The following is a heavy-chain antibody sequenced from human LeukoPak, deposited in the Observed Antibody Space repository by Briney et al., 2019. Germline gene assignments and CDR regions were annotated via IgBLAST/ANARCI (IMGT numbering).Heavy chain of an antibody. CDR2: ISGSGGST. CDR3: AKSTSGSSWDFDY. J-gene: IGHJ4*02. V-gene: IGHV3-23*01. Sequence: GGSLRLSCAASGAASGFIFSNYAMNWGRQAPGKGLVWVSAISGSGGSTYYADSVKGRFTISRDNSKNTLYLQMKSLRAEDRAVYYCAKSTSGSSWDFDYWGQGTLVTASS. CDR1: GFIFSNYA. D-gene: IGHD6-13*01.